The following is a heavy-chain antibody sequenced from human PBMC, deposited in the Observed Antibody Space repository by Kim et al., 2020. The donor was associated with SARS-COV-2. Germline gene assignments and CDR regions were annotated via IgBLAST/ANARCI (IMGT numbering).Heavy chain of an antibody. J-gene: IGHJ4*02. Sequence: YADSVKGRFTISRDNAKNSLYLQMNSLRAEDTALYYCAKSLYYYDRYLDYWGQGALVTVSS. CDR3: AKSLYYYDRYLDY. D-gene: IGHD3-22*01. V-gene: IGHV3-9*01.